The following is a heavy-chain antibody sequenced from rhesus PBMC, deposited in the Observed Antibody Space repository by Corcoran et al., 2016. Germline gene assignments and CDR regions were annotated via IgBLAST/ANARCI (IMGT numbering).Heavy chain of an antibody. J-gene: IGHJ4*01. V-gene: IGHV4-169*01. CDR1: GGSISSSY. D-gene: IGHD6-31*01. CDR3: AKVYSSGWYYFDY. CDR2: FYGGGSCT. Sequence: QLQLQESGPGLVKPSETLSVTCAVSGGSISSSYWSWIRQAPGKGLEWIGYFYGGGSCTNYHPSLKSRVTLSVDTSKNQLSLTLSSVTTADTAVYYCAKVYSSGWYYFDYWGQGVLVTVSS.